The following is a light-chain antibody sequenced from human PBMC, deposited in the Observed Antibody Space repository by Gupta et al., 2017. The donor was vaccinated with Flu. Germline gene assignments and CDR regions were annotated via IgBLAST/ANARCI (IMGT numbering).Light chain of an antibody. CDR1: SSDVGGYNY. V-gene: IGLV2-14*01. CDR2: DVS. J-gene: IGLJ1*01. Sequence: QSALTQPASVSGSPGQSITISCTGTSSDVGGYNYVSWYQQRPGTAPKLMIYDVSNRPSGVSNRFSGSKSGNTASLTISGLQSEDEADYYCSSYTSSSTYVFGTGTKVSVL. CDR3: SSYTSSSTYV.